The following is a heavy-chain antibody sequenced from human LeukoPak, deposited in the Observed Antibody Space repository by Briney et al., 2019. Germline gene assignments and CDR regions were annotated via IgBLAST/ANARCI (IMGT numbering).Heavy chain of an antibody. D-gene: IGHD5-24*01. Sequence: PSETLSLTCTVSGGSISSTNYYWGWIRQPPGKGLEWIGSIYYSGITYYNPSLRGRITISVDTSKNQFSLKLSSVTAADTAVYYCARHGHVEMATTANYFDYWGQGTLVTVSS. CDR3: ARHGHVEMATTANYFDY. J-gene: IGHJ4*02. V-gene: IGHV4-39*01. CDR2: IYYSGIT. CDR1: GGSISSTNYY.